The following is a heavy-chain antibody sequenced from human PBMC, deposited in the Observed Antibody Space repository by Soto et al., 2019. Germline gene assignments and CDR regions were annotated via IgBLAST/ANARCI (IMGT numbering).Heavy chain of an antibody. J-gene: IGHJ4*02. CDR2: ISGGGDTT. D-gene: IGHD3-10*01. CDR1: GFTFNNYA. V-gene: IGHV3-23*01. Sequence: EVQLLESGGGLVQPGGSLRLSCAASGFTFNNYAMTGVRQAPGKGLEWVSAISGGGDTTSYADSVKGRVTVSRDGSKNTLYLQMSSLRAEDTALYYCAKGRGGSGSLTPRVDFWGQGTLVTVSS. CDR3: AKGRGGSGSLTPRVDF.